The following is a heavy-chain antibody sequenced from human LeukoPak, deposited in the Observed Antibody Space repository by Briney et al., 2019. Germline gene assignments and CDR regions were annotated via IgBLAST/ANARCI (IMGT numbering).Heavy chain of an antibody. Sequence: PSQTLSLTCTVSAGSISSGSYFWSWIRQPAGKGLEWIGRIYITETTNYNPSLKSRVTISLDTAKNQFSLKLRSVTAADTAVYYCARDADSGNYAWQYWGQGTLVTVSS. CDR2: IYITETT. V-gene: IGHV4-61*02. CDR3: ARDADSGNYAWQY. D-gene: IGHD4-11*01. J-gene: IGHJ4*02. CDR1: AGSISSGSYF.